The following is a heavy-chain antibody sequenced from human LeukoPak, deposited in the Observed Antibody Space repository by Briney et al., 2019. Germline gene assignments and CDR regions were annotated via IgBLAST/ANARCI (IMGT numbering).Heavy chain of an antibody. Sequence: GGSLRLSCAASGFTFSNYSIKWVRQAPGKGLEWVSCISSSSSFIYYADSVEGGFTISRDNAKNSLFLQMNSLRAEDTAVYHCARSKNSRTGDSSGMDVWGQGTTVIVSS. CDR2: ISSSSSFI. CDR3: ARSKNSRTGDSSGMDV. J-gene: IGHJ6*02. V-gene: IGHV3-21*01. CDR1: GFTFSNYS.